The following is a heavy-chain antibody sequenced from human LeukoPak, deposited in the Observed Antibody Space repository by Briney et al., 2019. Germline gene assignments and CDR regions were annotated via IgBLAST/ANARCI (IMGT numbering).Heavy chain of an antibody. D-gene: IGHD1-26*01. CDR2: INSDGSST. V-gene: IGHV3-74*01. J-gene: IGHJ4*02. CDR3: ARDRNTGSSYENLFEY. Sequence: GGSLRLSCAASGFTFSSYWMHWVRQAPGKGLVWVSRINSDGSSTSYADSVKGRFTISRDNAKNTLYLQMNSLRAEDASVYYCARDRNTGSSYENLFEYWGQGSLVTVSS. CDR1: GFTFSSYW.